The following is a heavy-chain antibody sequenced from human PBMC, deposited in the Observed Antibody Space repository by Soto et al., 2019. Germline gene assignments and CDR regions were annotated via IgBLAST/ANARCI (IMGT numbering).Heavy chain of an antibody. CDR2: ISGSGGST. CDR1: VFTFISYA. CDR3: AKALWDGSYYYGMDV. J-gene: IGHJ6*02. D-gene: IGHD1-26*01. Sequence: PGWSLRLSCASSVFTFISYAMSWVRQAPGKGLEWVSAISGSGGSTYYADSVKGRFTISRDNSKNTLYLQMNSLRAEDTAVYYCAKALWDGSYYYGMDVWGQGTTVTVSS. V-gene: IGHV3-23*01.